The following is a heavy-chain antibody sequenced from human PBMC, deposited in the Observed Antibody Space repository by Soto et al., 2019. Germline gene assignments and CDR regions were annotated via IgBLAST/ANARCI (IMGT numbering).Heavy chain of an antibody. V-gene: IGHV3-53*01. CDR2: IYSGGST. CDR1: GFTVSSSY. D-gene: IGHD6-19*01. CDR3: ARDPRSGGDDYIDC. Sequence: EVQLVESGGGLIQPGGSLRLSCAASGFTVSSSYMSWVRQAPGKGLGWVSVIYSGGSTYYADSVKGRFTISRDNSKNTLDLKMNSLRADDTAVYYCARDPRSGGDDYIDCWGQGTLVTV. J-gene: IGHJ4*02.